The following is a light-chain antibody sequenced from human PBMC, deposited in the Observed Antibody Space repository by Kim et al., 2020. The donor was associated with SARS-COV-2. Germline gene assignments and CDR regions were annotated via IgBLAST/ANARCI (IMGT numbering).Light chain of an antibody. CDR2: GEN. J-gene: IGLJ3*02. V-gene: IGLV3-19*01. CDR1: SLKNYY. CDR3: NSQDTSGNYWV. Sequence: ALGQTVRITCQGDSLKNYYASWYQQKPGQAPVLVIYGENNRPSGIPDRFSGSRSGNTASLTITGTQAEDEADYYCNSQDTSGNYWVFGGGTKLTVL.